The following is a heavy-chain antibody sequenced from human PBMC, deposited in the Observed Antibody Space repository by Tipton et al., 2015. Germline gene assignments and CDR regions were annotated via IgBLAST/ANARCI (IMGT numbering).Heavy chain of an antibody. CDR3: ARDLEHGMDV. V-gene: IGHV4-59*11. J-gene: IGHJ6*02. Sequence: GLVKPSETLSLMCAVGGDSITAHYWNWIRQSPGKALEWIGYIYYRGSTNYNPALKSRVTISVDTSKNQFSLTLNSVAAADTAVYYCARDLEHGMDVWGHGTTVTASS. D-gene: IGHD5-24*01. CDR2: IYYRGST. CDR1: GDSITAHY.